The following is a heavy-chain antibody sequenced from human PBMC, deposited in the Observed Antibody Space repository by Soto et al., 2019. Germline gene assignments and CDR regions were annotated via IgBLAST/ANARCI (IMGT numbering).Heavy chain of an antibody. Sequence: PSETLSLTCAVYGGSFSGYYWSWIRQPPGKGLEWIGEINHSRSTNYNPSLNIRLTISVDTSKNQFSRKLCFVTAADTAVYYCARGPRHYGGDSRFGYFDYWGQRALVTVSS. CDR2: INHSRST. J-gene: IGHJ4*02. CDR1: GGSFSGYY. CDR3: ARGPRHYGGDSRFGYFDY. D-gene: IGHD2-21*01. V-gene: IGHV4-34*01.